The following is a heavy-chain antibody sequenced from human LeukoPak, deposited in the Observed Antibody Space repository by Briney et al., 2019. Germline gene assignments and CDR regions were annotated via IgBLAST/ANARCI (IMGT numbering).Heavy chain of an antibody. Sequence: ESRGSLRLSCAASGFTVSSNYMTLVGQASWSGLHWVSVIYKNAITYYADTVKGRFTISRDNSKDTLYLQMNSLRAEDTAVYYCAKRFTTGTTNWFDPWGQGTLVTVSS. CDR1: GFTVSSNY. J-gene: IGHJ5*02. CDR2: IYKNAIT. V-gene: IGHV3-53*01. D-gene: IGHD1-1*01. CDR3: AKRFTTGTTNWFDP.